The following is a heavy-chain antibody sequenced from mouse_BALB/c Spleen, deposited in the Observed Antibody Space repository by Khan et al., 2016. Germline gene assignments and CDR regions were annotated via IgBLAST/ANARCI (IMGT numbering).Heavy chain of an antibody. CDR1: GFSLPGYG. V-gene: IGHV2-6-7*01. D-gene: IGHD2-12*01. Sequence: VELVESGPGLVAPSQSLSITCTVSGFSLPGYGVNWVRQPPGKGLEWLGKIWADGRTDYNSALKSRVSISKDNSKSQVVLKMNSLQTDDTANYXCSSDYDGLAYWGQGTLVIVSA. J-gene: IGHJ3*01. CDR3: SSDYDGLAY. CDR2: IWADGRT.